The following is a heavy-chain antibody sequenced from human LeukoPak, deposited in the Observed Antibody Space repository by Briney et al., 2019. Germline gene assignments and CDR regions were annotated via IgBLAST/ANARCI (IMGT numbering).Heavy chain of an antibody. CDR3: ARQYSSSSHFDY. D-gene: IGHD6-6*01. Sequence: GESLNISCKGSGYSLTNYWITWVRQMPGKGLEWMGRIDPSDSYTNYSPSFQGHVTISADKSISTAYLQWSSLKASDTAMYYCARQYSSSSHFDYWDQGTLVTVSS. CDR2: IDPSDSYT. V-gene: IGHV5-10-1*01. J-gene: IGHJ4*02. CDR1: GYSLTNYW.